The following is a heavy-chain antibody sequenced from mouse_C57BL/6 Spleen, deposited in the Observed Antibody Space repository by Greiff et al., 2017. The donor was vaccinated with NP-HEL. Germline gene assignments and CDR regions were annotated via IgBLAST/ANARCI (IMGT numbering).Heavy chain of an antibody. CDR1: GYAFSSSW. V-gene: IGHV1-82*01. CDR2: IYPGDGDT. Sequence: VKLMESGPELVKPGASVKISCKASGYAFSSSWMNWVKQRPGKGLEWIGRIYPGDGDTNYNGKFKGKATLTADKSSSTAYMQLSSLTSEDSAVYFCARFITTVVATDYWGQGTTLTVSS. CDR3: ARFITTVVATDY. J-gene: IGHJ2*01. D-gene: IGHD1-1*01.